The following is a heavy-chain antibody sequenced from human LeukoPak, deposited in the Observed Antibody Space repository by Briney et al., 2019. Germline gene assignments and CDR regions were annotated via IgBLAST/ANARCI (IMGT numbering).Heavy chain of an antibody. J-gene: IGHJ4*02. Sequence: LSETLSLTCTVSGGSISTYYWSWIRLPPGKGLEWIGYIYYSGSTNNNPSLKSRVTVSVDTSKNQFSLKLSSVTAADTAVYYCARQSRQWGSFDYWGQGTLVTVSS. CDR2: IYYSGST. CDR1: GGSISTYY. CDR3: ARQSRQWGSFDY. D-gene: IGHD2-15*01. V-gene: IGHV4-59*08.